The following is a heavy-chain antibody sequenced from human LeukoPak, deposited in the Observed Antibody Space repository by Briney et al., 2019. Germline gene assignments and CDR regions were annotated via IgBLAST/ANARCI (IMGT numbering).Heavy chain of an antibody. CDR3: ARSPLGSGSYFSFDY. D-gene: IGHD1-26*01. J-gene: IGHJ4*02. Sequence: SETLSLTCTVSGGSISSYYWSWIRQPAGKGLEWIGRIYTSGITNYNPSLKSRVTMSVDTSKNQFSLKLSSVTAADTAVYYCARSPLGSGSYFSFDYWGQGTLVTVSS. CDR2: IYTSGIT. CDR1: GGSISSYY. V-gene: IGHV4-4*07.